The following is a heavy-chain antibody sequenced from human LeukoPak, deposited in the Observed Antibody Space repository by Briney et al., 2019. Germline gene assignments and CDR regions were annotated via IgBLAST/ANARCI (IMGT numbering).Heavy chain of an antibody. J-gene: IGHJ3*02. V-gene: IGHV1-18*01. CDR1: GYTFTSYG. CDR3: ARDPVHYYDSSGLDAFDI. D-gene: IGHD3-22*01. Sequence: ASVKVSCKASGYTFTSYGISWVRQAPGQGLEWMGWISAYNGNTNYAQKLQGRVTMTTDTSTSTAYMELRSLRSDDTAVYYCARDPVHYYDSSGLDAFDIWGQGTLVAVSS. CDR2: ISAYNGNT.